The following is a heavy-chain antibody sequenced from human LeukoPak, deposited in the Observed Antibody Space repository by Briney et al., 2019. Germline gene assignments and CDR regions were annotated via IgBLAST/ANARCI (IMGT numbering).Heavy chain of an antibody. V-gene: IGHV1-69*05. CDR3: ASRFYDILTGFPQDV. D-gene: IGHD3-9*01. J-gene: IGHJ6*04. Sequence: SVKVSCKASGGTFSSYAISWVRQAPGQGLEWMGGIIPIFGTGNYAQKFQGRVTITTDGSTSTAYMELSSLRSEDTAVYYCASRFYDILTGFPQDVWGKGTTVTVSS. CDR1: GGTFSSYA. CDR2: IIPIFGTG.